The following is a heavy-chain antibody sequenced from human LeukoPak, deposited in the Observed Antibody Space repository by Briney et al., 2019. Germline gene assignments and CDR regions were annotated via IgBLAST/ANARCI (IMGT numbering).Heavy chain of an antibody. CDR1: GGFISSGGSY. D-gene: IGHD6-13*01. V-gene: IGHV4-31*03. CDR2: ISYSGST. Sequence: SENLSLTCTVSGGFISSGGSYWSWIRQHPGKGLQWIAYISYSGSTYHNPSLQSRVALSVDTSKNQFSLKLSSVTAADTAVYYCARDIGGYSSSWRFDIWGQGTMVTVSS. J-gene: IGHJ3*02. CDR3: ARDIGGYSSSWRFDI.